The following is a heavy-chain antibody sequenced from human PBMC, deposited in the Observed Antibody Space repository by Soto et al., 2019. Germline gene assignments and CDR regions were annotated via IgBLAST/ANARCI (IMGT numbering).Heavy chain of an antibody. CDR2: ISGSGGST. J-gene: IGHJ3*02. Sequence: EVQLLESGGGLVQPGGSLRLSCAASGFTFSSYAMSWVRQAPGKGLEWVSAISGSGGSTYYADSVKGRFTISRDNSKNMLYLQMNSLRAEDTAVYYCAKYIRRITFGGVIVIPDAFDIWGQGTMVTVSS. CDR1: GFTFSSYA. CDR3: AKYIRRITFGGVIVIPDAFDI. D-gene: IGHD3-16*02. V-gene: IGHV3-23*01.